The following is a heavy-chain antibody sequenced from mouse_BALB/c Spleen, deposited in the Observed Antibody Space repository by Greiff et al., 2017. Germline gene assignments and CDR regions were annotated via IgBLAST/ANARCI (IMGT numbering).Heavy chain of an antibody. CDR2: IWAGGST. Sequence: VQLQQSGPGLVAPSQSLSITCTVSGFSLTSYVVHWVRQPPGKGLEWLGVIWAGGSTNYNSALMSRLSISKDNSKSQVFLKMNSLQTDDTAMYYCARDKGDGYDPFAYWGQGTLVTVSA. CDR1: GFSLTSYV. J-gene: IGHJ3*01. CDR3: ARDKGDGYDPFAY. D-gene: IGHD2-2*01. V-gene: IGHV2-9*02.